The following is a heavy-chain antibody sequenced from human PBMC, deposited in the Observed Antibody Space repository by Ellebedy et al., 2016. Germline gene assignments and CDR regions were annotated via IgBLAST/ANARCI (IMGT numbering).Heavy chain of an antibody. CDR2: ISSRSSYT. D-gene: IGHD3-10*01. J-gene: IGHJ6*02. Sequence: GGSLRLXXAASGFTFSDYYTSWIRQAPGKGLEWVSYISSRSSYTNYADSVKGRFTISGDKAKNSLYLQMNSLRAEDTAVYYCARFLNKSESRSSLSPYYYGLDVWGQGTTVTVS. CDR3: ARFLNKSESRSSLSPYYYGLDV. V-gene: IGHV3-11*03. CDR1: GFTFSDYY.